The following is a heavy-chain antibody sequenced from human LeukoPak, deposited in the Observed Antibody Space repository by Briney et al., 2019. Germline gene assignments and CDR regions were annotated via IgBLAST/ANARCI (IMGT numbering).Heavy chain of an antibody. V-gene: IGHV3-9*01. D-gene: IGHD3-16*01. CDR3: AKDLRGDYYSCGMDV. J-gene: IGHJ6*02. CDR1: GFTFDDYA. Sequence: GRSPRLSCAASGFTFDDYAMHWVRQAPGKGLEWVSGIRWNSGSIGYADSVKGRFTISRDNAKNSLYLPMNLLRAEDTALFYCAKDLRGDYYSCGMDVWGQGTTVTVSS. CDR2: IRWNSGSI.